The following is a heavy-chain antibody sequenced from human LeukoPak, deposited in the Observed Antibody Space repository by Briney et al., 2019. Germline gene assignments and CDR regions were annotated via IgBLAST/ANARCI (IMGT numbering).Heavy chain of an antibody. J-gene: IGHJ5*02. V-gene: IGHV4-59*01. D-gene: IGHD3-22*01. CDR2: IYYSGST. CDR1: GGSISSYY. CDR3: ARERKEGYYDSSGYYP. Sequence: PSETLSLTCTVSGGSISSYYWSWIRQPPGKGLEWIGYIYYSGSTNYNPSLKSRVTISVDTSKNQFSLKLSSVTAADTAVYYCARERKEGYYDSSGYYPWGQGTLVTVSS.